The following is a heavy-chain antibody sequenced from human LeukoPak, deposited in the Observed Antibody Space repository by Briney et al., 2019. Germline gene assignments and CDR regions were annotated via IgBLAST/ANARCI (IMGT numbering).Heavy chain of an antibody. D-gene: IGHD5-12*01. CDR2: INPNSGVT. V-gene: IGHV1-2*02. J-gene: IGHJ6*03. Sequence: ASVKVSCKASGYTFICFYIHWVRQAPGQGDEWRGWINPNSGVTNYAQKLQGRGTITRDKENDKDYMQLRRRREDDTAVYYCAKDRYGDYEAPFHYYMDVWGRGTTVTVSS. CDR1: GYTFICFY. CDR3: AKDRYGDYEAPFHYYMDV.